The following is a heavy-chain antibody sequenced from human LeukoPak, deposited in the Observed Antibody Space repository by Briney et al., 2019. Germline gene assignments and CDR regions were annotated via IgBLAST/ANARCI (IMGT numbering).Heavy chain of an antibody. J-gene: IGHJ3*02. Sequence: SSQTLSLTCTVSSYSISSGYYWGWIRQPPGKGLKWIGIIYHSGSTYLNPSLKSRVTISVHTSKNQFSLKLTSVTAADTAVYYCARDVPTVQLCRTDAFDIWGQGTMITVSS. CDR2: IYHSGST. V-gene: IGHV4-38-2*02. D-gene: IGHD5-18*01. CDR3: ARDVPTVQLCRTDAFDI. CDR1: SYSISSGYY.